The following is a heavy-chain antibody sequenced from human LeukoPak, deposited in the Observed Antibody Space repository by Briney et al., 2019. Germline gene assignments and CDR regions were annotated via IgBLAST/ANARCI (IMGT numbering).Heavy chain of an antibody. CDR3: ARRAGAYSHPYDY. CDR2: IKPDGSEK. CDR1: GFTFSSYW. V-gene: IGHV3-7*03. Sequence: GGSLRLSCAASGFTFSSYWMSWVRQAPGNGLEWVANIKPDGSEKYYVDSVKGRFTISRDNSKNPLSLQMNSLRAEDTAVYYCARRAGAYSHPYDYWGQGTLVTVSS. J-gene: IGHJ4*02. D-gene: IGHD4/OR15-4a*01.